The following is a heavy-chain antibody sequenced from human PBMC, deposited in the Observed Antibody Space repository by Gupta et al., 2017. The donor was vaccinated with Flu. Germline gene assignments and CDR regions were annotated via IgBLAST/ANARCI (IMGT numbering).Heavy chain of an antibody. J-gene: IGHJ4*02. D-gene: IGHD2-21*02. CDR3: AKLRACGGDCYFFEN. CDR1: GDTFNSYI. Sequence: GDTFNSYIIIWVRQAPGQGLEWMGGIITMSGTADSAQKFKGRVSISADASTSTVFMELTSLKSDDTAVYYCAKLRACGGDCYFFENWGQGTLVTVSS. V-gene: IGHV1-69*01. CDR2: IITMSGTA.